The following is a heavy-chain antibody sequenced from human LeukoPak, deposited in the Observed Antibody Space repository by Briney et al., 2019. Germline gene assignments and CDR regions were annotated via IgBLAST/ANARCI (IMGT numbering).Heavy chain of an antibody. D-gene: IGHD3-22*01. V-gene: IGHV1-24*01. J-gene: IGHJ4*02. CDR1: GYTLTELS. CDR3: ATESSYYDSSGYYQIPSETEYYFDY. Sequence: GASVKVSCKVSGYTLTELSMHWVRQAPGKGLEWMGGFDPEDGETIYAQKFQGRVTMTEDTSTDTAYMELSSLRSEDTAVYYCATESSYYDSSGYYQIPSETEYYFDYWGQGTLVTVSS. CDR2: FDPEDGET.